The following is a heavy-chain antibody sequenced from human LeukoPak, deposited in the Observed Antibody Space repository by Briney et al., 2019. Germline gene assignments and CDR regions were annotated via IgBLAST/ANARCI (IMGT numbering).Heavy chain of an antibody. V-gene: IGHV4-30-4*01. Sequence: SETLSLTCTVSGGSISSGDYYWSWIRQPPGKGLEWIGYIYYSGSTYYNPSLKSRVTISVDTSKNQFSLKLSSVTAADTAVYYCARYCSSTSCYPNDALDIWGQGTMVTVSS. CDR1: GGSISSGDYY. D-gene: IGHD2-2*01. CDR3: ARYCSSTSCYPNDALDI. CDR2: IYYSGST. J-gene: IGHJ3*02.